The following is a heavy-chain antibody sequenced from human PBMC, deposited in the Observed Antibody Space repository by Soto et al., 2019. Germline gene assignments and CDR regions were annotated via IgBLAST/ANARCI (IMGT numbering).Heavy chain of an antibody. CDR1: GFPFSAYN. V-gene: IGHV3-21*01. J-gene: IGHJ4*02. CDR2: ITVGSSHI. CDR3: SRSPEVGVRGAY. Sequence: EVQLEESGGGLVKPGGSLRLSCTGSGFPFSAYNINWVRQAPGKGLEWVSSITVGSSHIYQPNSMKGRFTISRDDAKNSVYLQIDSLRDEDTALYYCSRSPEVGVRGAYWGQGTLVTVSS. D-gene: IGHD3-16*01.